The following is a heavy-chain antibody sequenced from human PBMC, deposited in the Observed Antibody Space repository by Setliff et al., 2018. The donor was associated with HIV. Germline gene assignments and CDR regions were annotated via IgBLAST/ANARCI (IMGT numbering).Heavy chain of an antibody. V-gene: IGHV4-4*07. J-gene: IGHJ2*01. D-gene: IGHD3-10*01. CDR2: LYSSGAT. CDR3: AKDRGYYFDL. CDR1: GDSFSIHY. Sequence: SETLSLTCSVSGDSFSIHYWNWIRQPAGKGLEWIGRLYSSGATSYNPSLRSRVTMSVDTSKNQLSLTLDSMTAADTAVYYCAKDRGYYFDLWGRGILVTVSS.